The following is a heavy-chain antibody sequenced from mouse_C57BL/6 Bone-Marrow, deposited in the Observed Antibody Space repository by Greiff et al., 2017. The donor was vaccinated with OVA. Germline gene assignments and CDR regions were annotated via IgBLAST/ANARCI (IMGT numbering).Heavy chain of an antibody. V-gene: IGHV1-63*01. J-gene: IGHJ2*01. Sequence: QVQLKQSGAELVRPGTSVKMSCKASGYTFTNYWIGWAKPRPGHGLEWIGDIYPGGGYTNYNGKFKGKASLTADKSSGTAYMPFSSLTSEVSAIYYCARGVFFDYWGQGTTLTVSS. CDR2: IYPGGGYT. CDR1: GYTFTNYW. CDR3: ARGVFFDY.